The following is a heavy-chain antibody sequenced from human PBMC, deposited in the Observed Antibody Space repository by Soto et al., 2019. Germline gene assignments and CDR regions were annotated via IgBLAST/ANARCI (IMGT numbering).Heavy chain of an antibody. D-gene: IGHD1-20*01. CDR2: VSPGGDVS. CDR1: GFAFSSFV. J-gene: IGHJ3*01. CDR3: VRRAITATTNWGAFDV. Sequence: PWGSLRLSCAASGFAFSSFVINFFGHSPVKGLEWVSTVSPGGDVSHYTDSVKGRFTISRDNSRRTLHLQMDSLRAEDAAVYFCVRRAITATTNWGAFDVWGQGTVVTVSS. V-gene: IGHV3-23*01.